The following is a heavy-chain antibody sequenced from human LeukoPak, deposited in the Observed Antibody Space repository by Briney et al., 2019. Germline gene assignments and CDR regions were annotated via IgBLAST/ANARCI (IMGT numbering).Heavy chain of an antibody. J-gene: IGHJ4*02. CDR1: GFTFSSYA. D-gene: IGHD2-2*01. CDR3: AKDQGPYYQLLCDY. Sequence: GGSLRLSCAASGFTFSSYAMSWVRQAPGKGLEWVSAISGSGGSTYYADSVKGRFTISRDNSKNTLYLQMNSLRAEDTAVYYCAKDQGPYYQLLCDYWGQGTLVTVSS. CDR2: ISGSGGST. V-gene: IGHV3-23*01.